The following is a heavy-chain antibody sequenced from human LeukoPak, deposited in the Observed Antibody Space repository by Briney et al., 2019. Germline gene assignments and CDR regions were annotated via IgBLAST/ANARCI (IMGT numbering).Heavy chain of an antibody. CDR3: AKGSGYYFRDAFDI. V-gene: IGHV3-53*01. CDR1: GFSVSSNY. CDR2: IYSGGST. Sequence: PGGSLRLSCAASGFSVSSNYMSWVRQAPGKGLEWVPVIYSGGSTYYADSVKGRFTISRDNSKNTVYLQMNSLRAEDTAVYYCAKGSGYYFRDAFDIWGQGTMVTVSS. J-gene: IGHJ3*02. D-gene: IGHD3-22*01.